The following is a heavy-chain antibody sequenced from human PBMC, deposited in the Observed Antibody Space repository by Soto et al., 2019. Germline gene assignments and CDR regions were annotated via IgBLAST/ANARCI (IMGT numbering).Heavy chain of an antibody. CDR3: ARVRGHSYGYVDY. V-gene: IGHV3-48*04. CDR1: GFTPFSYYS. D-gene: IGHD5-18*01. Sequence: ESGGGLVQPGGSLRLSCAASGFTPFSYYSMNWVRQAPGKGLEWVSFISGRGSPIYYADSVRGRFTISRDNAKNSLSLEMNNLRVEDTAVYYCARVRGHSYGYVDYWGQGTLVTVSS. CDR2: ISGRGSPI. J-gene: IGHJ4*02.